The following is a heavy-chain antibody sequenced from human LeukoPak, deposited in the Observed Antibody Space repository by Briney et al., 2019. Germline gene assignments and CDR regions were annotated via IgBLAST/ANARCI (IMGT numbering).Heavy chain of an antibody. J-gene: IGHJ4*02. CDR2: ISSSSSTT. D-gene: IGHD2-2*01. Sequence: GGSLRLSCAASGFTFSSYEMNWVRQAPGKGLEWVSSISSSSSTTYYADSVEGRFTISRDNAENSLYLQMNSLRAEDTAVYYCARDSSEYCTSTTCHVFAQLDFWGQGTLVTVSS. V-gene: IGHV3-48*03. CDR1: GFTFSSYE. CDR3: ARDSSEYCTSTTCHVFAQLDF.